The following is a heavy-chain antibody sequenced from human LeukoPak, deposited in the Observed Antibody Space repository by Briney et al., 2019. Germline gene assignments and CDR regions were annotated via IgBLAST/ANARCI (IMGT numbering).Heavy chain of an antibody. Sequence: SVKVSCKASGGTFSSYAISWVRQAPGQGLEWMGGVIPIFGTANYAQKFQGRVTITADESTSTAYMELSSLRSEDTAVYYCARAGYCTNGVCYTDYYYYYYMDVWGKGTTVTVSS. CDR2: VIPIFGTA. CDR3: ARAGYCTNGVCYTDYYYYYYMDV. J-gene: IGHJ6*03. D-gene: IGHD2-8*01. V-gene: IGHV1-69*01. CDR1: GGTFSSYA.